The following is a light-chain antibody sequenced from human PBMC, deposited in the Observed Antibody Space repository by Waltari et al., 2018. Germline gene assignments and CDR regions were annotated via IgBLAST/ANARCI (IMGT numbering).Light chain of an antibody. CDR3: QHHFRLPAT. CDR1: QSISRY. J-gene: IGKJ1*01. CDR2: GAS. Sequence: QSPGTLSLSPGERATLSCRASQSISRYLAWYQQKPGQAPRLLIYGASTRATGIPDRFSGSGSGTDFSLTISGLEPEDSAVYYCQHHFRLPATFGQGTKVEIK. V-gene: IGKV3-20*01.